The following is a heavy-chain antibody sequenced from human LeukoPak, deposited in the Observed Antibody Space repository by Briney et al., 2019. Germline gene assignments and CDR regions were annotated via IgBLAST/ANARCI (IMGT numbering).Heavy chain of an antibody. Sequence: GGSLRLSCAASGFTFSSYAMHWVRQAPGKGLEWVAVISYDGSNKYYADSVKGRFTISRDNSKNTLYLQMNSLRAEDTAVYYCARKYQLLYDSDYWGQGTLVTVSS. CDR2: ISYDGSNK. J-gene: IGHJ4*02. CDR1: GFTFSSYA. V-gene: IGHV3-30-3*01. D-gene: IGHD2-2*02. CDR3: ARKYQLLYDSDY.